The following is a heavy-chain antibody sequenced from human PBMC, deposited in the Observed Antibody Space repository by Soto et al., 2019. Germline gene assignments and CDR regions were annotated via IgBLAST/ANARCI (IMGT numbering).Heavy chain of an antibody. D-gene: IGHD3-10*01. CDR2: INHSGST. CDR1: GGSFSGYY. V-gene: IGHV4-34*01. Sequence: NPSETLSLTCAVYGGSFSGYYWSWIRQPPGKGLEWIGEINHSGSTNYNPSLKSRVTISVDTSKNQFSLKLSSVTAADTAVYYCASLWFGELSYPNWFDPWGQGTLVTVSS. J-gene: IGHJ5*02. CDR3: ASLWFGELSYPNWFDP.